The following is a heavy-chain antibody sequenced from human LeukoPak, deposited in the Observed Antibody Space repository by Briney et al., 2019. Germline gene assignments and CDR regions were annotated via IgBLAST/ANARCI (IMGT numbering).Heavy chain of an antibody. V-gene: IGHV3-30*03. CDR1: GFTFSSYG. J-gene: IGHJ4*02. D-gene: IGHD3-3*01. CDR3: ARDHNIRSITIFGVAPTLLDY. Sequence: GGSLRLSCAASGFTFSSYGMHWVRQAPGKGLEWVAVISYDGSNKYYADSVKGRFTISRDNSKNTLYLQMNSLRAEDTAVYYCARDHNIRSITIFGVAPTLLDYWGQGTLVTVSS. CDR2: ISYDGSNK.